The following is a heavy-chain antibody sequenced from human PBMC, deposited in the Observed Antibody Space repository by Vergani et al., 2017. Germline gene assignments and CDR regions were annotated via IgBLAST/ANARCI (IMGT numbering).Heavy chain of an antibody. V-gene: IGHV3-7*01. Sequence: EVQLVESGGGLVQPGGSLRLSCAASGFTFSSYWMSWVRQAPGKGLEWVANIKQDGSEKYYVDSVKGRFTISRDNAKNSLYLQMNSLRAEDTAVYYCARAYYGSGSYNYYYYGMDVWGQGTTVTVSS. CDR3: ARAYYGSGSYNYYYYGMDV. D-gene: IGHD3-10*01. CDR1: GFTFSSYW. J-gene: IGHJ6*02. CDR2: IKQDGSEK.